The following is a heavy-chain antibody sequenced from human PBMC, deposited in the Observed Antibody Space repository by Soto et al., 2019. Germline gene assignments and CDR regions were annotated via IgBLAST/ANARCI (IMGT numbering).Heavy chain of an antibody. D-gene: IGHD6-19*01. Sequence: PGGSLRLSCAASGFTFSSYSMNWVRQAPGKGLEWVSSISSSSSYIYYADSVKGRFTISRDNAKSSLYLQMNSLRAEDTAVYYCASHSIAVAAPPAFDIWGQGTMVTVSS. J-gene: IGHJ3*02. CDR1: GFTFSSYS. CDR2: ISSSSSYI. CDR3: ASHSIAVAAPPAFDI. V-gene: IGHV3-21*01.